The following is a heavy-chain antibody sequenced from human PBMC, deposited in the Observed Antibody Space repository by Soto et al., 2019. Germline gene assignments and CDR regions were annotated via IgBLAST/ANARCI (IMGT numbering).Heavy chain of an antibody. Sequence: EVQLVESGGGLVQPGGSLRPSCAGSGFSFRNYAMSWVRQAPGKGLEWVSSISGSSGSTYYADYVKGRFTVSRDNSKYTVFLQLHSLRAEDTGVYYCAKDPRNYDVVTGHYYYYGMEVWGQGTTVTVSS. V-gene: IGHV3-23*04. CDR3: AKDPRNYDVVTGHYYYYGMEV. CDR2: ISGSSGST. CDR1: GFSFRNYA. J-gene: IGHJ6*02. D-gene: IGHD3-9*01.